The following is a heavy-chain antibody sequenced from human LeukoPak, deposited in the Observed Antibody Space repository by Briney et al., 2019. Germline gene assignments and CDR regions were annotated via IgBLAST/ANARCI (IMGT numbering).Heavy chain of an antibody. J-gene: IGHJ4*02. D-gene: IGHD3-16*02. V-gene: IGHV3-30*02. CDR2: IRYDGSNK. CDR3: AKDLSWTAWGDFDY. CDR1: GFTFSSYG. Sequence: GGSLRLSCAASGFTFSSYGMHWVRQAPGKGLEWVAFIRYDGSNKYYADSVKGRFTISRDNSKNTLYLQMNSLRAEDTAVYYCAKDLSWTAWGDFDYWGQGTLVTVSS.